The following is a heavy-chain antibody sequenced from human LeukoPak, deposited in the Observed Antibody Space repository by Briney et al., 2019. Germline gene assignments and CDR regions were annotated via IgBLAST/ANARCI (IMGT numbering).Heavy chain of an antibody. D-gene: IGHD1-14*01. CDR3: ATDGGNHNFDY. Sequence: ASVKVSCKASGFTFTDYYLHWVRQAPGQALEWMGRIILNGGATSYAQKFQGRVTLTRDTSISTVYMELIRQTADDTAVYYCATDGGNHNFDYWGQGTLVTVSS. CDR2: IILNGGAT. J-gene: IGHJ4*02. CDR1: GFTFTDYY. V-gene: IGHV1-2*06.